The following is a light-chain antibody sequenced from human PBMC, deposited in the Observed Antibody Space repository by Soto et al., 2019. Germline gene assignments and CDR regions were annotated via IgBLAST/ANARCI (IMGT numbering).Light chain of an antibody. CDR2: DVS. CDR1: SSDVGGYNY. J-gene: IGLJ2*01. CDR3: TSYSSSSTLL. V-gene: IGLV2-14*01. Sequence: QSALTQPASVSGSPGQSITISCTGTSSDVGGYNYVSWYQQHPGKAPKLMIYDVSNRPSGVSNRFSGSKSGNTASLTISGLQAEDEADYYCTSYSSSSTLLFGGETKLAVL.